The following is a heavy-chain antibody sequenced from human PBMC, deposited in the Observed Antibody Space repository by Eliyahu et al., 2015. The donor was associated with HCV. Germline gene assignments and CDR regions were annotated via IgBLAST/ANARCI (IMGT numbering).Heavy chain of an antibody. D-gene: IGHD5-12*01. V-gene: IGHV3-33*01. CDR1: GFPFSRYV. CDR3: ARLGVATPYFDY. J-gene: IGHJ4*02. Sequence: QVQLVESGGGVVQPGRSLRLSXAASGFPFSRYVLHWVXXAPGKGLEWVAVIWYDGSNKYYADSVKGRFTISRDNSKNTLYLQMNSLRAEDTAVYYCARLGVATPYFDYWGQGTLVTVSS. CDR2: IWYDGSNK.